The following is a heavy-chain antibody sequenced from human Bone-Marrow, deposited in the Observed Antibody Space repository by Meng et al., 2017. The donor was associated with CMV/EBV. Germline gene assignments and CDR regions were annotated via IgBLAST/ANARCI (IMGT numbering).Heavy chain of an antibody. CDR2: IYPGDSDT. V-gene: IGHV5-51*01. J-gene: IGHJ4*02. CDR3: ARVLRSGYSTPYFDY. D-gene: IGHD3-3*01. CDR1: GYSFTSYW. Sequence: GGSLRLSCKGSGYSFTSYWIGWVRQMPGKGLEWMGIIYPGDSDTRYSPSFQGQVTISADKSISTAYLQWSSLKASDTAMYYCARVLRSGYSTPYFDYWGQGTLVTVSS.